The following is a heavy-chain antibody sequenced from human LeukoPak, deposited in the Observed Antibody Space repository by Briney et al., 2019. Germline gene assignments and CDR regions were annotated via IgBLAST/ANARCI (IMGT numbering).Heavy chain of an antibody. J-gene: IGHJ6*03. CDR3: ARILEGYHYYMDV. CDR2: ISSSDSSI. CDR1: GFTFSDYC. Sequence: GGSLRLSCAASGFTFSDYCMSWIRQAPGKGLEWVSYISSSDSSIYYADSVKGRFTISRDNTKNSLYLQMNSLRAEDTATYYCARILEGYHYYMDVWGKGTTVTVSS. V-gene: IGHV3-11*04.